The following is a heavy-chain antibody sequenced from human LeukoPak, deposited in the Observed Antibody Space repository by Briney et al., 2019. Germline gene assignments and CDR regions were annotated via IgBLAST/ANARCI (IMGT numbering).Heavy chain of an antibody. V-gene: IGHV3-7*01. D-gene: IGHD4-17*01. Sequence: PGGSLRLSCAASRFTFSTYWMSWVRQAPGKGLEWVANIKEDGSEKYYVDSVKGRFTISRDNAKNSLYLQMSSLRAEDTAVYYCAREFYSGDSSDYWGQGALVTVSS. CDR2: IKEDGSEK. CDR3: AREFYSGDSSDY. J-gene: IGHJ4*02. CDR1: RFTFSTYW.